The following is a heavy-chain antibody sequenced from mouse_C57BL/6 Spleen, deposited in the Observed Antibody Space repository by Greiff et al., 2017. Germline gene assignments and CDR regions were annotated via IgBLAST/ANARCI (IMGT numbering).Heavy chain of an antibody. CDR1: GYTFTSYW. D-gene: IGHD2-10*02. V-gene: IGHV1-50*01. J-gene: IGHJ4*01. CDR2: IDPSDSYT. Sequence: QVHVKQPGAELVKPGASVKLSCKASGYTFTSYWMQWVKQRPGQGLEWIGEIDPSDSYTNYNQKFKGKATLTVDTSSSTAYMQLSSLTSEASAVYYCARFSINDAMDYWGQGTSVTVSS. CDR3: ARFSINDAMDY.